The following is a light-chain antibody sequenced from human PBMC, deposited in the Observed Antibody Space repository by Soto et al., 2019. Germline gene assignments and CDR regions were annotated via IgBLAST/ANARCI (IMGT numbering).Light chain of an antibody. CDR1: QSVSGW. J-gene: IGKJ1*01. Sequence: DIELTQSPSSLGASVGDRVTVTCRASQSVSGWLAWYQQKPGEAPKLLIYDASALPRGVPSRFSGSGSGTKFTLTIASLQPDDFATYYCQQYETFSGTFGPGTKVDI. CDR2: DAS. CDR3: QQYETFSGT. V-gene: IGKV1-5*01.